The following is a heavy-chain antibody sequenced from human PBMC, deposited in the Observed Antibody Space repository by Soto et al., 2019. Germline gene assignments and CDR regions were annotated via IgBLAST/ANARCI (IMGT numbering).Heavy chain of an antibody. CDR1: GFTFSSYA. V-gene: IGHV3-23*01. Sequence: GGSLRLSCAGSGFTFSSYAMSWVRQAPGKGLEWVSAISGSGGSTYYADSVKGRFTISRDNSKNTLYLQMNSLRAEDTAVYYCAKDGYYDYVWGSYSSDDYWGQGTLVTVSS. CDR3: AKDGYYDYVWGSYSSDDY. J-gene: IGHJ4*02. D-gene: IGHD3-16*01. CDR2: ISGSGGST.